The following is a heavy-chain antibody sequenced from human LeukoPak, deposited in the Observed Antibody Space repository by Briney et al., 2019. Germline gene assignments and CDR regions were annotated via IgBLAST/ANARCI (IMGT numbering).Heavy chain of an antibody. CDR1: GGSISSTSGD. V-gene: IGHV4-39*01. CDR2: IYSSGST. D-gene: IGHD2-15*01. CDR3: AELVVETEAFDI. Sequence: SETLSLTCTVYGGSISSTSGDWGWIRQPPGKGLAWVGTIYSSGSTYYNPSLKSRVTISVDTSKNQFSLKLSSVTAADTAVYYCAELVVETEAFDISGQGTLVTVSS. J-gene: IGHJ3*02.